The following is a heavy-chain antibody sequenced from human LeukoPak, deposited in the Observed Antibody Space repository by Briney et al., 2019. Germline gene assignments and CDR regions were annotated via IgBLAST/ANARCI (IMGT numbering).Heavy chain of an antibody. J-gene: IGHJ5*02. D-gene: IGHD3-22*01. CDR1: GFTFRNYG. Sequence: GGSLRLSCAASGFTFRNYGMSWVRQAPGKGLEWVSAISGDAADIFYADSAKGRFTISRDNSKNTLYLQMNSLRAEDTAVYYCAKDHGRYYYDSSVWGNWFDPWGQGTLVTVSS. V-gene: IGHV3-23*01. CDR2: ISGDAADI. CDR3: AKDHGRYYYDSSVWGNWFDP.